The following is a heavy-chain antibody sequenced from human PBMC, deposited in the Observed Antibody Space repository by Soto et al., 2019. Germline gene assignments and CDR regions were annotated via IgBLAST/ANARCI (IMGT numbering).Heavy chain of an antibody. V-gene: IGHV1-3*01. CDR1: GYIFTDYA. CDR3: AREPLCGGKCYDNYFDP. J-gene: IGHJ5*02. Sequence: GASVKVSCKASGYIFTDYAMHWVRQAPGQRLEWMGWINVGNGNTKYSQNFQARVTITTDTSASTAYMELRSLTSEDTAVYYCAREPLCGGKCYDNYFDPWGQGTLVTVSS. CDR2: INVGNGNT. D-gene: IGHD2-15*01.